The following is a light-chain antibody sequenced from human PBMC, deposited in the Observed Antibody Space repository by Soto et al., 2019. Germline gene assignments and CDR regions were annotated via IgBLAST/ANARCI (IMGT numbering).Light chain of an antibody. V-gene: IGKV1-5*01. CDR1: QSISTW. J-gene: IGKJ1*01. CDR3: HQYNNWPRT. CDR2: DAS. Sequence: DIQMTQSPSTLSASVGDRVTITCRASQSISTWLAWYQQKPGKAPKLLIYDASSLESGVPSRFGGGGSGTEFTLTISSLQPDDFAGYYCHQYNNWPRTFGQGTKVDI.